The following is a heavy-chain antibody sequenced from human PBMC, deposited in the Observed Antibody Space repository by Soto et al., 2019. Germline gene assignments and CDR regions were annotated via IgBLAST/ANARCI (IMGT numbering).Heavy chain of an antibody. CDR1: GGSISSSSYY. V-gene: IGHV4-39*01. J-gene: IGHJ4*02. CDR3: ARRGRGLDY. CDR2: IYYSGST. Sequence: SETLSLTCTVSGGSISSSSYYWGWIRQPPGKGLEWIGSIYYSGSTYYNPSLKSRVTISVDTSKNQFSLKLSSVTAADTAVYYCARRGRGLDYWGQGTLVTVSS. D-gene: IGHD3-10*01.